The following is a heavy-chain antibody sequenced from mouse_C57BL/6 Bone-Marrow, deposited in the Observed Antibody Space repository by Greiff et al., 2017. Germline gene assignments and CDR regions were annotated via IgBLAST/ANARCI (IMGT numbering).Heavy chain of an antibody. V-gene: IGHV14-2*01. CDR2: IDPEDGET. CDR1: GFNIKDYY. CDR3: TRSLIYYGTNY. D-gene: IGHD1-1*01. Sequence: VQLQQSGAELVKPGASVKLSCTASGFNIKDYYLHWVKQRTEQGLEWIGRIDPEDGETKNAPKFQDKATITADTSSNTAYLQLSSLTSEDTAVYYCTRSLIYYGTNYWCQGTTLTVSS. J-gene: IGHJ2*01.